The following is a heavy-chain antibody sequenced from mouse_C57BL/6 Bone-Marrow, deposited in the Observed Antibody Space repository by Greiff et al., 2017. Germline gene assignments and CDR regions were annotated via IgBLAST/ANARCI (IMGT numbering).Heavy chain of an antibody. CDR2: IHPNSGST. CDR3: AWYFYY. D-gene: IGHD1-1*02. V-gene: IGHV1-64*01. Sequence: QVQLQQPGAELVKPGASVKLSCKASGYTFTSYWMHWVKQRPGQGLEWLGMIHPNSGSTNYNEKFKSKATLSVDNSSSTAYMQLSSLTSEDSAFDCCAWYFYYGGQGTTLTVSS. CDR1: GYTFTSYW. J-gene: IGHJ2*01.